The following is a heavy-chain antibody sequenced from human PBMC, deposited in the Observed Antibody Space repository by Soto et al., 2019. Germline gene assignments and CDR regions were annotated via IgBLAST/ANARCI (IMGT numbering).Heavy chain of an antibody. D-gene: IGHD1-1*01. J-gene: IGHJ5*01. CDR3: ARDNTTYNWFDP. CDR1: GGSISSGDYY. CDR2: IYYSGRT. V-gene: IGHV4-30-4*01. Sequence: PSETLSLTCTVSGGSISSGDYYWSWIRQPPGKGLEWIRYIYYSGRTYYNPSLKSRVTISVDTSKNQFSLKLSSVTAADTAVYYCARDNTTYNWFDPCGQGTLVTVSS.